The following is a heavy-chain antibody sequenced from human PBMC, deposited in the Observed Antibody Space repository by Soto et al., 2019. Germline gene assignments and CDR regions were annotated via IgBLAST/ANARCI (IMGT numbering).Heavy chain of an antibody. V-gene: IGHV4-31*03. CDR1: GGSISSGGYY. CDR2: IYYSGST. J-gene: IGHJ5*02. Sequence: QVQLQESGPGLVKPSQTLSLTCTVSGGSISSGGYYWSWIRQHPGKGLEWIGYIYYSGSTYYNPSFKSRVTIPGDPFKNQVSLKPSSVTAADTAVYYCARVGGINWFDPWGQGTLVTVSS. CDR3: ARVGGINWFDP. D-gene: IGHD3-16*01.